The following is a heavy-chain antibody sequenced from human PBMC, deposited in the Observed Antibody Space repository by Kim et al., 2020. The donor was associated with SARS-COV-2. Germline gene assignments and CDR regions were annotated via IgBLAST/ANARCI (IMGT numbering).Heavy chain of an antibody. Sequence: EYARSGKSRININGDTSKNQFYLQLNSVSTEDTAIYYCARDTPGQKAYDIWGQGTMVTVSS. CDR3: ARDTPGQKAYDI. J-gene: IGHJ3*02. V-gene: IGHV6-1*01.